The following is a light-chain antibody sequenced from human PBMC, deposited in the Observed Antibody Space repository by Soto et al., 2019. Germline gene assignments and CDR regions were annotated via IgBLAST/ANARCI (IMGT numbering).Light chain of an antibody. Sequence: QSVLTQPPSVSGAPGQRVTISCTGSSSNIGAGYDVHWYQQLPGTAPKLLIYGNTNRPSGVPDRFSVSKSGTSASLAITGLQAEDEDDDYCQSYDSSLSGDVFGTGTKLTVL. CDR3: QSYDSSLSGDV. J-gene: IGLJ1*01. CDR1: SSNIGAGYD. CDR2: GNT. V-gene: IGLV1-40*01.